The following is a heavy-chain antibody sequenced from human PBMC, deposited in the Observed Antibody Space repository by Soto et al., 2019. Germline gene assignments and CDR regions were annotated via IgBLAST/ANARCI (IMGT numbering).Heavy chain of an antibody. J-gene: IGHJ4*02. CDR1: GFTFSSYA. CDR2: ISGSGGST. Sequence: QSGGSLRLSCAASGFTFSSYAVSWVRQAPGKGLEWVSAISGSGGSTYYADSVKGRFTISRDNSKNTLYLQMNSLRAEDTAVYYCAKSKAGYSSGWYWYYFDYWGQGTLVTVSS. CDR3: AKSKAGYSSGWYWYYFDY. D-gene: IGHD6-19*01. V-gene: IGHV3-23*01.